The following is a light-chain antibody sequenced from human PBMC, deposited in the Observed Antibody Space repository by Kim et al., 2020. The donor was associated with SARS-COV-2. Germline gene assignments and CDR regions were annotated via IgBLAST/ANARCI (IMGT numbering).Light chain of an antibody. J-gene: IGKJ4*01. CDR3: QQSYSTPLT. CDR2: AAS. CDR1: QSISTY. V-gene: IGKV1-39*01. Sequence: ACVGDRVTITCRASQSISTYLNWYQQKPGKAPKLLIYAASSLQSGAPSRFSGSGSETDFTLTISSLQPEDFATYYCQQSYSTPLTFGGGTKVDIK.